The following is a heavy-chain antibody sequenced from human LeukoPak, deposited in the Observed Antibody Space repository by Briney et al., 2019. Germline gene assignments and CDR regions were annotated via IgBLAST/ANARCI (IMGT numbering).Heavy chain of an antibody. CDR2: IYYSGST. J-gene: IGHJ4*02. CDR3: ARQGRDGYNSPFDY. V-gene: IGHV4-59*08. D-gene: IGHD5-12*01. CDR1: GGSISSYY. Sequence: SEPLSLTCTVSGGSISSYYWSWIRQPAGNGLEWIGYIYYSGSTNYNPSLKSRVTISVDTSKNQFSLKLSSVTAADTAVYYCARQGRDGYNSPFDYWGQGTLVTVSS.